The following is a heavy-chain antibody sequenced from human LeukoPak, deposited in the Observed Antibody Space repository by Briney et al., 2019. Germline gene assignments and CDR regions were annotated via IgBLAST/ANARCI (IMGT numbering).Heavy chain of an antibody. CDR3: AKEPNYDFWSGYSTFDY. Sequence: GGSLRLSCAASGFTFSSYAMSWVRQAPGKGLEWVSAISGSGGSTYYADSVKGRFTISRDNSKNTLYLQMNSLRAEDTAVYYCAKEPNYDFWSGYSTFDYWGQGTLVTVSS. J-gene: IGHJ4*02. CDR2: ISGSGGST. V-gene: IGHV3-23*01. CDR1: GFTFSSYA. D-gene: IGHD3-3*01.